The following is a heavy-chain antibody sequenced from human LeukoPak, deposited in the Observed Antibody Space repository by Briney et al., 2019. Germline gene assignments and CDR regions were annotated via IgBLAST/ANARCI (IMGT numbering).Heavy chain of an antibody. J-gene: IGHJ5*02. CDR3: ARALGIAASGWFDP. CDR2: INYSGST. D-gene: IGHD2-15*01. Sequence: SETLSLTCTVSGGSISSYYWSWIRQPPGKGLEWIGYINYSGSTNYNPSLKSRVTISVDTSKNQFSLKLSSVTAADTAVYYCARALGIAASGWFDPWGQGTLVTVSS. V-gene: IGHV4-59*12. CDR1: GGSISSYY.